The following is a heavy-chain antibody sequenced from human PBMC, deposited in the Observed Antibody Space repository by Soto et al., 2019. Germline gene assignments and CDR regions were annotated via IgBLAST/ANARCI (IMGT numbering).Heavy chain of an antibody. V-gene: IGHV3-21*02. D-gene: IGHD6-19*01. CDR3: ARVGGSGWYGSFDL. CDR1: GFGFTNYN. J-gene: IGHJ3*01. CDR2: ISGSSSYI. Sequence: EVQLVESGGGLVKPGGSLRLSCAASGFGFTNYNMNWVRQSPGKGLEWVSSISGSSSYIYYADSVQGRFTISGDNGKSSIFLQMNSLRAEDTAVYYCARVGGSGWYGSFDLWGQGTTVTVSS.